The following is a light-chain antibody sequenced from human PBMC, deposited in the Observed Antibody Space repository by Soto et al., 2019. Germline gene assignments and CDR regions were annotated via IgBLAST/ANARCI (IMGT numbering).Light chain of an antibody. CDR3: QQYKNWPPLT. CDR1: QSVSYN. Sequence: EIVMTQSPAALSVSPGERATLSGRASQSVSYNLAWYQQKPGQGPRLLIYGAFTRATGIPARFSGSGSGTEFTLTISSLQSEDFGVYYCQQYKNWPPLTFGGGTKVEIK. CDR2: GAF. J-gene: IGKJ4*01. V-gene: IGKV3-15*01.